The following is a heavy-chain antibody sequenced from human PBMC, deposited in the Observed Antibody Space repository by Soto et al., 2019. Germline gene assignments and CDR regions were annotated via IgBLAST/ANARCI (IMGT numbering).Heavy chain of an antibody. CDR3: ARQAGVGAAWFDP. CDR2: IYYSGST. D-gene: IGHD1-26*01. CDR1: GGSISSSSYY. J-gene: IGHJ5*02. V-gene: IGHV4-39*01. Sequence: QLQLQESGPGLVKPSETLSLTCKVSGGSISSSSYYWGWIHQPPGKGLEWIGSIYYSGSTYFKPSLKSRVTISVDTSKNQFSLKLSSVTAADTAVYYCARQAGVGAAWFDPWGQGTLVTVSS.